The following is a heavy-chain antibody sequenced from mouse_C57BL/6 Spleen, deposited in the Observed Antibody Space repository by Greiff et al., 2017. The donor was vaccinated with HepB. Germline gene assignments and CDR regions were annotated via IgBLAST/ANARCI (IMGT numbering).Heavy chain of an antibody. Sequence: EVQLQQSGPVLVKPGASVKMSCKASGYTFTDYYMNWVKQSHGKSLEWIGVINPYNGGTSYNQKFKGKATLTVDKSSSTAYMELNSLTSEDSAVYYCARVPYYLTTGYFDYWGQGTTLTVSS. J-gene: IGHJ2*01. D-gene: IGHD2-10*01. CDR3: ARVPYYLTTGYFDY. CDR1: GYTFTDYY. V-gene: IGHV1-19*01. CDR2: INPYNGGT.